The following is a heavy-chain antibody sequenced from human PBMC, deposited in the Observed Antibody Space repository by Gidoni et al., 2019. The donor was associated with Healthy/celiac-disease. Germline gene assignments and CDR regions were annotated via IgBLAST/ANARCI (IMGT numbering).Heavy chain of an antibody. D-gene: IGHD3-10*01. J-gene: IGHJ4*02. CDR3: AKDLDGSGSYYSTFDY. V-gene: IGHV3-23*01. Sequence: EVQLLESGGGLVQPGGSLRLSCAAPGSTFSGHAMSWVRQAPGKGLEWVSAISGSGGSTYYADSVKGRFTISRDNSKNTLYLQMNSLRAEDTAVYYCAKDLDGSGSYYSTFDYWGQGTLVTVSS. CDR1: GSTFSGHA. CDR2: ISGSGGST.